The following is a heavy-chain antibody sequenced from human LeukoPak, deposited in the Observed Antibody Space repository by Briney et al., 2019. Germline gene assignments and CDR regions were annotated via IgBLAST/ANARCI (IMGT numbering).Heavy chain of an antibody. Sequence: ASVKVSCKASGYTFTSCGISWVRQAPGQGLEWMGWISAYNGNTNYAQKLQGRVTMTTDTSTSTAYMELRSLRSDDTAVYYCASSEGAVAADDPFDYWGQGTLVTVSS. D-gene: IGHD6-19*01. V-gene: IGHV1-18*01. CDR3: ASSEGAVAADDPFDY. J-gene: IGHJ4*02. CDR2: ISAYNGNT. CDR1: GYTFTSCG.